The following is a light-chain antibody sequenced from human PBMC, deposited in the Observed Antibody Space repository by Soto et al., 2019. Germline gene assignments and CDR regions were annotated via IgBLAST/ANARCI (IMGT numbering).Light chain of an antibody. CDR2: DST. CDR3: ATWDSSMSAYV. CDR1: SFNIGKNY. J-gene: IGLJ1*01. V-gene: IGLV1-51*01. Sequence: QSVLTQPPSVSAAQGQKVTITCSGSSFNIGKNYVSWYHQLPETAPKLLIYDSTQRPSGIPDRVSGSKSGTSATLGITGLQTGDAADYYCATWDSSMSAYVFGTGTKVIV.